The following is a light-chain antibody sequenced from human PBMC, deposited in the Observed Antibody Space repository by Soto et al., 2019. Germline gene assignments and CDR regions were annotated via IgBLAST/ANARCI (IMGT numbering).Light chain of an antibody. Sequence: DIHWTLTPYALSPSVVDRVNITCGASQSISDFLNWYQQKPGKAPKLLIYAASTLQSGVPSRFSGSGSGTDVTLTISSLQPEDFATYYCQQSYTTPITFGQGTKVDIK. CDR3: QQSYTTPIT. CDR2: AAS. CDR1: QSISDF. V-gene: IGKV1-39*01. J-gene: IGKJ1*01.